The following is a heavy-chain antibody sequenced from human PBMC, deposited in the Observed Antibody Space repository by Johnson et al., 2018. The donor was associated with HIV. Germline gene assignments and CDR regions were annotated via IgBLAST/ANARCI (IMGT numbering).Heavy chain of an antibody. CDR2: ISDDGSIT. D-gene: IGHD1-26*01. J-gene: IGHJ3*02. CDR3: AKDRWEGDAFDI. V-gene: IGHV3-30*18. CDR1: GFSVSCNY. Sequence: VQLVESGGGLVQRGGSLRLSCVASGFSVSCNYMSWVRQAPGKGLKWVAVISDDGSITQYADSVKGRFTISRDNSKNTLFLHMNGLRPDDTAVYSCAKDRWEGDAFDIWGQGTMVTVSS.